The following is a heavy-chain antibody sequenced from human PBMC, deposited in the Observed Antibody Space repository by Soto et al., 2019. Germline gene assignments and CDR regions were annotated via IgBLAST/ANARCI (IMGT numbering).Heavy chain of an antibody. Sequence: SVKVSCKASGFTFTSSAVPWVRQARGQRLEWIGWIVVGSGNTNYAQKFQERVTITRDMSTSTAYMELSSLRSEDTAVYYCAADTYYYDSSGYYPSDYWGQGTLVTVSS. CDR1: GFTFTSSA. CDR2: IVVGSGNT. CDR3: AADTYYYDSSGYYPSDY. J-gene: IGHJ4*02. D-gene: IGHD3-22*01. V-gene: IGHV1-58*01.